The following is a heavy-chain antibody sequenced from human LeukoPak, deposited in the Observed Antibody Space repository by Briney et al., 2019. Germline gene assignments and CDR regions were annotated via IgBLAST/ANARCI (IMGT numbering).Heavy chain of an antibody. Sequence: GGSLRLSCAASGFTFSSYGIHWVRQAPGKGLEWVAVTSYDGTNEYYADSVKGRFTISRDNSKNTLYLQMNSLRAEDTAVYYCASGAGGWELLTKSTFDYWGQGTLVTVSS. D-gene: IGHD1-26*01. CDR1: GFTFSSYG. J-gene: IGHJ4*02. CDR2: TSYDGTNE. V-gene: IGHV3-30*03. CDR3: ASGAGGWELLTKSTFDY.